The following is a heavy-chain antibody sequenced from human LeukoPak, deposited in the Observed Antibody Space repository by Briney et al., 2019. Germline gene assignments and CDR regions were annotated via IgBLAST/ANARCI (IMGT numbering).Heavy chain of an antibody. Sequence: PSQTLSLTCTVSGDSISSGDYYWSWIRQPPGKDLEWIGFIYYSGSTYYNPSLKSRVTMSVDTSKKKFSLRLTSVTAADTAVYYCASLLLHGVYFDYWGQGTLVTVSS. V-gene: IGHV4-30-4*01. D-gene: IGHD2/OR15-2a*01. CDR2: IYYSGST. CDR3: ASLLLHGVYFDY. J-gene: IGHJ4*02. CDR1: GDSISSGDYY.